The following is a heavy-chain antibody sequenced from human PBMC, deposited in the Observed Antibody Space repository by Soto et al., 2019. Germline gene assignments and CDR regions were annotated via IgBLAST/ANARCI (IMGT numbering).Heavy chain of an antibody. V-gene: IGHV3-30*18. D-gene: IGHD3-3*01. CDR3: AKGDFGVVIIQTPGYYYGMDV. CDR1: GFTFSSYG. Sequence: VGSLRLSCAASGFTFSSYGMHWVRQAPGKGLEWVAVISYDGSNKYYADSVKGRFTISRDNSKNTLYLQMNSLRAEDTAVYYCAKGDFGVVIIQTPGYYYGMDVWGQGTTVTVSS. CDR2: ISYDGSNK. J-gene: IGHJ6*02.